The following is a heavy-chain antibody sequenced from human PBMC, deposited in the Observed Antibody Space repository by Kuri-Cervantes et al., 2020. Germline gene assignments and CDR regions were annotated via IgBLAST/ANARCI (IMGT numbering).Heavy chain of an antibody. V-gene: IGHV3-30*03. CDR1: GSTFSSYG. Sequence: LSLTCAASGSTFSSYGMHWVRQAPGKGLEWVAVISYDGSNKYYADSVKGRFTIFRDNSKNTLYLQMNSLRAEDTAVYYCARSDWFDPWGQGTLVTVSS. CDR2: ISYDGSNK. CDR3: ARSDWFDP. J-gene: IGHJ5*02.